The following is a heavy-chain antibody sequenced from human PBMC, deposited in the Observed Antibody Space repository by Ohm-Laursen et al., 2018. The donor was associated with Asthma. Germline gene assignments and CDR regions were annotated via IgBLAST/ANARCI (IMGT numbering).Heavy chain of an antibody. D-gene: IGHD6-6*01. CDR2: FDPEDGET. Sequence: GASVKVSCKVSGYTLTELSMHWVRQAPGKGLEWMGGFDPEDGETIYAQKFQGRVTMTEDTSTDTASMELSSLRSEDTAVYYCATDRSIAPRPLELANNYYGMDVWGQGTTVTVSS. CDR3: ATDRSIAPRPLELANNYYGMDV. CDR1: GYTLTELS. J-gene: IGHJ6*02. V-gene: IGHV1-24*01.